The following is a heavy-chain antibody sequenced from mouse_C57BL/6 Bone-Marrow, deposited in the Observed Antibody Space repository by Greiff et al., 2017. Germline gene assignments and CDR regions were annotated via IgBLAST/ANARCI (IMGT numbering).Heavy chain of an antibody. CDR2: IDPEDGET. V-gene: IGHV14-2*01. CDR1: GFNITDYY. CDR3: AADYYGSSSWLAY. Sequence: VQLQQPGAELVKPGASVKLSCTASGFNITDYYMHWVKQRPEQGLEWIGRIDPEDGETKYAPKFQGKATIPADTASNTAYLQLSSLTSEDTAVYYCAADYYGSSSWLAYWGQGTLVTVSA. D-gene: IGHD1-1*01. J-gene: IGHJ3*01.